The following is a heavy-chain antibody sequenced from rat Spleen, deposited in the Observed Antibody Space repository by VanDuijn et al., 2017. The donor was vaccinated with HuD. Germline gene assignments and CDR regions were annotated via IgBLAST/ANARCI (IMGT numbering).Heavy chain of an antibody. J-gene: IGHJ2*01. V-gene: IGHV2-16*01. CDR3: ARNAKYYYDGSYYYVHFDY. Sequence: QVQLKESGPGLVQPSQTLSLTCTVSGFSLTNYGINWVRQPPGKGLEWIGAIWSGGNTDYNSALKSRLSISRDTSKSQVLLKMNSLQTEDTAMYFCARNAKYYYDGSYYYVHFDYWGQGVTVTVSS. D-gene: IGHD1-12*02. CDR1: GFSLTNYG. CDR2: IWSGGNT.